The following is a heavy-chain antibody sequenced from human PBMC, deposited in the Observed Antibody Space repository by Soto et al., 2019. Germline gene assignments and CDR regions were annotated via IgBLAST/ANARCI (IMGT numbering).Heavy chain of an antibody. J-gene: IGHJ4*02. CDR3: ARDQGYCSGGSCYVAGY. Sequence: EVQLVESGGGLGQPGGSLRLSCAASGFTFSSYWMHWVRQAPGKGLVWVSRINSDGSSTGYADSVMGRFTISRDNAKNTLYLQMNSLRAEDTAVYYCARDQGYCSGGSCYVAGYWGQGTLVTVSS. V-gene: IGHV3-74*01. CDR2: INSDGSST. CDR1: GFTFSSYW. D-gene: IGHD2-15*01.